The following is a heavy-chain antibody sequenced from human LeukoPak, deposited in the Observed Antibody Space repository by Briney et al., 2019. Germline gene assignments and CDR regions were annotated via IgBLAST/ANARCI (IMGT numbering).Heavy chain of an antibody. J-gene: IGHJ6*02. D-gene: IGHD1-1*01. V-gene: IGHV3-48*01. CDR3: ARGPNWFPDLYYYYYGMDV. CDR1: GFTFSSYS. CDR2: ISSSSTI. Sequence: GGSLRLSCAASGFTFSSYSMNWVRQAPGKGLEWVSYISSSSTIYYADSVKGRFTISRDNAKNSLYLQMNSLRAEDTAVYYCARGPNWFPDLYYYYYGMDVWGQGTTVTVSS.